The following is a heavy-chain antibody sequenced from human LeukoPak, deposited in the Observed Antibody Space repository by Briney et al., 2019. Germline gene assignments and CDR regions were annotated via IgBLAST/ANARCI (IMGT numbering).Heavy chain of an antibody. CDR1: GYTLTELS. CDR2: FDPEDGET. CDR3: ATRLLWFGELSTPFDY. Sequence: ASVKVSCKVSGYTLTELSMHWVRQAPGKGLEWMGGFDPEDGETIYAQKFQGRVTMTEDTSTDTAYMELSSLRSVDTAVYYCATRLLWFGELSTPFDYWGQGTLVTVSS. D-gene: IGHD3-10*01. J-gene: IGHJ4*02. V-gene: IGHV1-24*01.